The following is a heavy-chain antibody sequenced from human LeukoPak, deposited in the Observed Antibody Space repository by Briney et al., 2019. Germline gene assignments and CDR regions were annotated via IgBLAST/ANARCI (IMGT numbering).Heavy chain of an antibody. J-gene: IGHJ6*02. CDR3: ARGVYSGYDFSYYGMDV. D-gene: IGHD5-12*01. V-gene: IGHV1-24*01. CDR1: GYTLTELS. Sequence: ASVKVSCKVSGYTLTELSMHWVRQAPGKGLEWMGGFDPEDGETIYAQKFQGRVTMTEDTSTDTAYMELSSLRSEDTAVYYCARGVYSGYDFSYYGMDVWGQGTTVTVSS. CDR2: FDPEDGET.